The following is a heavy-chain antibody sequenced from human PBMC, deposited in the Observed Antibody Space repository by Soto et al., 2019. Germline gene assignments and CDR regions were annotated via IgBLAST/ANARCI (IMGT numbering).Heavy chain of an antibody. CDR1: GGSISSYY. D-gene: IGHD3-10*01. CDR3: ARVSAGDYYGSGSYYTYGMDV. CDR2: IYYSGST. V-gene: IGHV4-59*01. Sequence: SETLSLTCTVSGGSISSYYWSWTRQPPGKGLEWIGYIYYSGSTNYNPSLKSRVTISVDTSKNQFSLKLSSVTAADTAVHYCARVSAGDYYGSGSYYTYGMDVWGQGTTVTVSS. J-gene: IGHJ6*02.